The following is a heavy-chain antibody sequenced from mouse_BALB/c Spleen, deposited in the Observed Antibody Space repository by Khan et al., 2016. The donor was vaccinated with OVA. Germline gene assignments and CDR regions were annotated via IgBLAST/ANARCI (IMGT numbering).Heavy chain of an antibody. CDR2: IFPGSDTP. V-gene: IGHV1-77*01. Sequence: QVQLQQSGPELVKPGASLKVSCKASGYTFTDYIIGWVKQSTRQGLEWIGDIFPGSDTPYYNEKFKDRATLTADQSANTAYMPLSRMTSTDSADSFWAMGGYSALSYWGQGTLVTVSA. CDR3: AMGGYSALSY. J-gene: IGHJ3*01. D-gene: IGHD2-14*01. CDR1: GYTFTDYI.